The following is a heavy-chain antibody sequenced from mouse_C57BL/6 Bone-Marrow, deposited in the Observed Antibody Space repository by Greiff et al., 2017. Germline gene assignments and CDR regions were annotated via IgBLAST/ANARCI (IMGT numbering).Heavy chain of an antibody. CDR2: IRTYNGNT. CDR3: AREAGYYFYAMDY. V-gene: IGHV1-67*01. CDR1: GYTFTDCA. J-gene: IGHJ4*01. D-gene: IGHD2-3*01. Sequence: VQLQQSGPEVVRPGVSVKISCKGSGYTFTDCALHWVKQSHAKRLEWIGVIRTYNGNTHYNQRFKGKATMTVDKSSSTAHMELARVTSEDSAIYYCAREAGYYFYAMDYWGQGTSVTVSS.